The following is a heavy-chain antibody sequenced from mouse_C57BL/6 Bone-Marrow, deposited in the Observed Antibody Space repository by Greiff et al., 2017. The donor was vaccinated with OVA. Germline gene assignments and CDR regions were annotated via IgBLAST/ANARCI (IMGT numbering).Heavy chain of an antibody. Sequence: EVQVVESGGGLVQPGGSLSLSCAASGFTFTDYYMSWVRQPPGKALEWLGFIRNKANGDTTDYSASVKGRFTISRANSQSILYLQMNALGAEDSATASCARCEITELFAYWGQGTLVTVSA. D-gene: IGHD2-4*01. CDR2: IRNKANGDTT. J-gene: IGHJ3*01. CDR3: ARCEITELFAY. CDR1: GFTFTDYY. V-gene: IGHV7-3*01.